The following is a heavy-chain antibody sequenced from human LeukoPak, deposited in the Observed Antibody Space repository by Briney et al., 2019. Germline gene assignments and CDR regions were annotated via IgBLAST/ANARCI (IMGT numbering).Heavy chain of an antibody. D-gene: IGHD6-13*01. CDR1: GFTFSSYA. CDR3: AKVNQQLGAADY. V-gene: IGHV3-23*01. J-gene: IGHJ4*02. Sequence: GGSLRLSCAASGFTFSSYAMSWVRQAPGRGLEWVSFISISAGSTYYADSVKGRFSISRNNSRSTLYLQMNSLRAEDTAVYYCAKVNQQLGAADYWGQGTLVTVSS. CDR2: ISISAGST.